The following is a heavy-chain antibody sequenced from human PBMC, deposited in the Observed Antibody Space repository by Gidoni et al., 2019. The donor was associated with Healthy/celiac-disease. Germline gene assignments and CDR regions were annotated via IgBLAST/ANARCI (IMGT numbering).Heavy chain of an antibody. J-gene: IGHJ3*02. CDR3: ARGGGYYGSGSYDAFDI. CDR2: IYTSGST. Sequence: QVQLQESGPGLVKPSETLSLTCTVSGGSISSYYWSWIRQPAGKGLEWIGRIYTSGSTNYNPSLKSRVTMSVDTSKNQFSLKLSSVTAADTAVYYCARGGGYYGSGSYDAFDIWGQGTMVTVSS. CDR1: GGSISSYY. D-gene: IGHD3-10*01. V-gene: IGHV4-4*07.